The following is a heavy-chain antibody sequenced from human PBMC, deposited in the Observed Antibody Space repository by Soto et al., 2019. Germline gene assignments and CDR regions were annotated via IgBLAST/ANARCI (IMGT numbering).Heavy chain of an antibody. J-gene: IGHJ4*02. CDR3: ARGRLRYFDWLSQPYFDY. V-gene: IGHV4-34*01. D-gene: IGHD3-9*01. CDR2: INHSGST. Sequence: SETLSLTCAVYCGSFSGYYWSWLRQPPGKGLEWVGEINHSGSTNYNPSLKSRVTISVDTPKNQFSLKLSSVTAADTAVYYCARGRLRYFDWLSQPYFDYWGQGTLVTVSS. CDR1: CGSFSGYY.